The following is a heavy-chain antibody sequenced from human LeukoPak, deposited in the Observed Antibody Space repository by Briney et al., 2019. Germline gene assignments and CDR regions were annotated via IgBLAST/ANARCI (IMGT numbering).Heavy chain of an antibody. CDR1: GGSISSYY. CDR3: ARHGITGTTGAKYYYYYYMDV. V-gene: IGHV4-59*01. J-gene: IGHJ6*03. CDR2: IYYSGRT. Sequence: SETLSLTCTVSGGSISSYYWSWIRQPPGKGLEWIGYIYYSGRTNYNPSLKSRVTISVDTSKNQFSLKLSSVTAADTAVYYCARHGITGTTGAKYYYYYYMDVWGKGTTVTVSS. D-gene: IGHD1-7*01.